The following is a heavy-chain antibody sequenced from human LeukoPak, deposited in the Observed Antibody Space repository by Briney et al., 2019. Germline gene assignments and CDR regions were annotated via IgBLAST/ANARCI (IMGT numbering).Heavy chain of an antibody. J-gene: IGHJ5*02. V-gene: IGHV1-69*13. CDR3: ARDRKAAAVKKGYWFDP. CDR2: IIPIFGTA. Sequence: SVKVSCKASGYTFTSYGISWVRQAPGQGLEWMGGIIPIFGTANYAQKFQGRVTITADESTSTAYMELSSLRSEDTAVYCCARDRKAAAVKKGYWFDPWGQGTLVTVSS. D-gene: IGHD6-13*01. CDR1: GYTFTSYG.